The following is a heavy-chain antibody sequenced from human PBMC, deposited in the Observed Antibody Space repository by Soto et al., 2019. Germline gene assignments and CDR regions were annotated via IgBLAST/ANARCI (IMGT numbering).Heavy chain of an antibody. Sequence: QVQLVQSGAEVKKPGASVKVSCKASGYTFTSYGISWVRQAPGQGLEWMGWISAYNGNTNYAQKPQGRDTMTTRHTTRTGSRALRSLRSDDTAVYYCARGTYSDILTVQLNWFYPWGQGRLVTVSS. V-gene: IGHV1-18*01. J-gene: IGHJ5*02. CDR1: GYTFTSYG. D-gene: IGHD3-9*01. CDR2: ISAYNGNT. CDR3: ARGTYSDILTVQLNWFYP.